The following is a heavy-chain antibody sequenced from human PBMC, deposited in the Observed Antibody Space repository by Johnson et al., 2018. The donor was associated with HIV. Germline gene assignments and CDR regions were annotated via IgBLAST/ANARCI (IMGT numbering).Heavy chain of an antibody. D-gene: IGHD3-22*01. J-gene: IGHJ3*02. CDR1: GFTFDDHG. CDR3: ARERNMIVVDDDAFDI. V-gene: IGHV3-20*04. CDR2: INWHGGRT. Sequence: VQLVESGGGVVRPGGSLRLSCAASGFTFDDHGMSWVRQGSGKGLEWVSGINWHGGRTGYADSVKGRFTLSRDNSKNTLYLQMNSLRAEDTAVYYCARERNMIVVDDDAFDIWGQGTMVTVSS.